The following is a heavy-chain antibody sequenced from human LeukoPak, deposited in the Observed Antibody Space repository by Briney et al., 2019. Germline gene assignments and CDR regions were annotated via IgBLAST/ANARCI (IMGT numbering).Heavy chain of an antibody. CDR2: INPSGGST. Sequence: ASVKVSCKASGYTFTSYYMHWVRQAPGQGLEWMGIINPSGGSTSYAPKFQGRVTMTRDTSTSTVYMELSSLRSEDTAVYYCAREYCSSTSCYAFDYWGQGTLVTVSS. CDR3: AREYCSSTSCYAFDY. J-gene: IGHJ4*02. D-gene: IGHD2-2*01. CDR1: GYTFTSYY. V-gene: IGHV1-46*01.